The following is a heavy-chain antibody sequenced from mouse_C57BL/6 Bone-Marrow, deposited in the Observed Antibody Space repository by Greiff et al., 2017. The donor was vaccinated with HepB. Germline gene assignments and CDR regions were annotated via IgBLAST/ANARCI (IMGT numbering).Heavy chain of an antibody. D-gene: IGHD2-5*01. V-gene: IGHV1-52*01. CDR1: GYTFTSYW. CDR3: AREDYDSNYSYFFDY. J-gene: IGHJ2*01. Sequence: QVQLQQPGAELVRPGSSVKLSCKASGYTFTSYWMHWVKQRPIQGLEWIGNIDPSDSETHYNQKFKDKATLTVDKSSSTAYMQLSSLTSEDSAVYYCAREDYDSNYSYFFDYWGQGTTLTVSS. CDR2: IDPSDSET.